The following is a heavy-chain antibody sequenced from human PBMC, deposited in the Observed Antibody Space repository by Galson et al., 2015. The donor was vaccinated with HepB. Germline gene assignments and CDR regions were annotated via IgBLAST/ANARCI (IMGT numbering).Heavy chain of an antibody. V-gene: IGHV3-30*04. CDR1: GFTFSSYA. Sequence: SLRLSCAASGFTFSSYAMHWVRQAPGKGLEWVAVISYDGSNKYYADSVKGRFTISRDNSKNTLYLQMNSLRAEDTAVYYCASITYDSSGLLDAFDIWGQGTMVTVSS. CDR2: ISYDGSNK. CDR3: ASITYDSSGLLDAFDI. J-gene: IGHJ3*02. D-gene: IGHD3-22*01.